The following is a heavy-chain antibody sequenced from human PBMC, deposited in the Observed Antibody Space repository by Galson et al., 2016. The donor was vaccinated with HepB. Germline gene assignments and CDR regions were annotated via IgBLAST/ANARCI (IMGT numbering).Heavy chain of an antibody. V-gene: IGHV3-66*01. D-gene: IGHD3-10*01. J-gene: IGHJ4*02. CDR1: GFTVSSNY. CDR3: AKGGNYESGSYFDF. CDR2: IYSGGST. Sequence: SLRLSCAASGFTVSSNYMSWVRQAPGKGLEWVSVIYSGGSTYYADSVKGRFTISRDNSKNTVYLQMNSLRAEDTAVYYCAKGGNYESGSYFDFWGQGTLVTVSS.